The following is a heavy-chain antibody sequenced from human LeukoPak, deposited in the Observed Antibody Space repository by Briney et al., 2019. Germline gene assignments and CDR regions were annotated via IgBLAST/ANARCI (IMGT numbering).Heavy chain of an antibody. J-gene: IGHJ5*02. CDR2: INHSGST. Sequence: SETLSLTCAVYGGSFSGYYWSWIRQPPGKGLEWIGEINHSGSTNYDPSLKSRVTISVDTSKNQFSLKLSSVTAADTAVYYCARIYCSGGSCYSGRWDWFDPWGQGTLVTVSS. D-gene: IGHD2-15*01. CDR3: ARIYCSGGSCYSGRWDWFDP. CDR1: GGSFSGYY. V-gene: IGHV4-34*01.